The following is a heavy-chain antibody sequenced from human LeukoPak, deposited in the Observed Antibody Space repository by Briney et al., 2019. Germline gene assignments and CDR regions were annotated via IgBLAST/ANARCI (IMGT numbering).Heavy chain of an antibody. CDR1: GGSISSGGYY. D-gene: IGHD1-26*01. Sequence: SETLSLTCTVSGGSISSGGYYWSWIRQPPGKGLEWIGYIYHSGSTYYNPSLKSRVTISVDRSKNQFSLKLSSVTAADTAVYYCAEGRYTDTYNWFDPWGQGTLVTVSS. CDR3: AEGRYTDTYNWFDP. CDR2: IYHSGST. V-gene: IGHV4-30-2*01. J-gene: IGHJ5*02.